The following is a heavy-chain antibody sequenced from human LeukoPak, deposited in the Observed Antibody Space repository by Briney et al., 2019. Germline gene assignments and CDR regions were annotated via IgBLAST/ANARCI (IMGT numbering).Heavy chain of an antibody. CDR2: IKPNIADT. Sequence: ASLKLSCKAAVYTVAGYYIHCVPQAPGQRLEWRGWIKPNIADTNYAQKFQGRVTMTRDTSISTAYMELSRLRSDDTAVYYCARDLIRYCSSTSCYSEYYFDYWGQGTLVTVSS. CDR3: ARDLIRYCSSTSCYSEYYFDY. D-gene: IGHD2-2*01. CDR1: VYTVAGYY. J-gene: IGHJ4*02. V-gene: IGHV1-2*02.